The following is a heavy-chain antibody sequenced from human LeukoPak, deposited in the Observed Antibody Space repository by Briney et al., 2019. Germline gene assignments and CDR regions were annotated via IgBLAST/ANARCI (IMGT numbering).Heavy chain of an antibody. CDR2: IYYSGST. CDR1: GGSISSYY. Sequence: KASETLSLTCTVSGGSISSYYWSWIRQPPGKGLEWIGYIYYSGSTNYNPSLKSRVTISVDTSKNQFSLKLSSVTAADTAVYYCARSHGRRHSSSWYPSLVWFDPWGQGTLVTVSS. CDR3: ARSHGRRHSSSWYPSLVWFDP. V-gene: IGHV4-59*01. J-gene: IGHJ5*02. D-gene: IGHD6-13*01.